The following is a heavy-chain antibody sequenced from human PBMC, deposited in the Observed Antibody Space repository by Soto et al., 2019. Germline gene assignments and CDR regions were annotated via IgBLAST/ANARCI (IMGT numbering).Heavy chain of an antibody. Sequence: GASVKVSCKASGGTFSSYAISWVRQAPGQGLEWVGGIIPIFGTANYAQKFQGRVTIPADESTSKPYMEVSNLRSEDTAVYYCARGHSVGFVSTFDYWGQGTLVTVSS. V-gene: IGHV1-69*13. J-gene: IGHJ4*02. CDR3: ARGHSVGFVSTFDY. CDR2: IIPIFGTA. D-gene: IGHD2-21*01. CDR1: GGTFSSYA.